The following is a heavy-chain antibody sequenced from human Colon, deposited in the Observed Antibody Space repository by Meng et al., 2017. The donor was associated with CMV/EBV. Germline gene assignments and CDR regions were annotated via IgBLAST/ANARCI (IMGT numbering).Heavy chain of an antibody. CDR2: INSDGSST. CDR3: ARCSSTSYDFFGVDV. D-gene: IGHD2-2*01. V-gene: IGHV3-74*03. CDR1: GFTFSNYW. J-gene: IGHJ6*02. Sequence: GGSLRLSCAASGFTFSNYWMHWVRRAPGKGLVWVSHINSDGSSTTYADSVKGRFTISRDNGKNTVFLQMNSLTAEDAAVYYCARCSSTSYDFFGVDVWGQGTTVTVSS.